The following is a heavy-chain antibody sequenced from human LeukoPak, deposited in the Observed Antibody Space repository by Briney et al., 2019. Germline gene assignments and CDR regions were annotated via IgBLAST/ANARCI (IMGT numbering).Heavy chain of an antibody. CDR2: ISSSSSAI. Sequence: GGSLRLSCAASGFTFSSYSMNWVRQAPGKGLEWVSYISSSSSAIYYADSVKGRFTISRDNSKNTLYLQMNSLRAEDTAVYYCAKGIAAAGTGYPGGYYYYYYGMDVWGQGTTVTVSS. CDR3: AKGIAAAGTGYPGGYYYYYYGMDV. CDR1: GFTFSSYS. D-gene: IGHD6-13*01. V-gene: IGHV3-48*01. J-gene: IGHJ6*02.